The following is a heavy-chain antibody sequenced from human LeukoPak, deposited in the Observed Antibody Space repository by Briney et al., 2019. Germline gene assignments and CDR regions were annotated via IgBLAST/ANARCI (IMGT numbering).Heavy chain of an antibody. J-gene: IGHJ4*02. D-gene: IGHD3-10*01. CDR2: ISSSSSTI. Sequence: GGSLRLSCAASGFTFSSYEMNWVRQAPGKGLEWVSYISSSSSTIYYADSVKGRFTISRDNAKNSLYLQMNSLRAEDTAVYYCAREVRGGTSSYWGQGTLVTVSS. V-gene: IGHV3-48*01. CDR3: AREVRGGTSSY. CDR1: GFTFSSYE.